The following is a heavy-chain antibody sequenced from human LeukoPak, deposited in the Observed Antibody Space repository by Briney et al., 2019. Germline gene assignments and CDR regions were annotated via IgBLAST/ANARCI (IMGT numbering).Heavy chain of an antibody. V-gene: IGHV3-30-3*01. J-gene: IGHJ4*02. Sequence: GGSLRLSCAASGFTFSSYAMHWVRQAPGKGLEWVAVISYDGSNKYYADSVKGRFTISRDNSKNTLYLQMNSLRAEDTAVYYCAREGSSGYYPYWGQGILVTVSS. CDR2: ISYDGSNK. D-gene: IGHD3-22*01. CDR1: GFTFSSYA. CDR3: AREGSSGYYPY.